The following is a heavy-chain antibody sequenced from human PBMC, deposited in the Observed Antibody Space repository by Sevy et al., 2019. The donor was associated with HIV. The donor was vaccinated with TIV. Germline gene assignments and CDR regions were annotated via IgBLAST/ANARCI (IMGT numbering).Heavy chain of an antibody. Sequence: GGSLRLSCAASGFTVNSNYMTWVRQAPGKGLEGVSVIYSDGTTYHADSVKDRFTISRDNFKNTLYLQMNSPRAEDTAVYYCARGKSGYGYALNYWGQGTLVTVSS. D-gene: IGHD5-18*01. V-gene: IGHV3-66*01. CDR1: GFTVNSNY. J-gene: IGHJ4*02. CDR3: ARGKSGYGYALNY. CDR2: IYSDGTT.